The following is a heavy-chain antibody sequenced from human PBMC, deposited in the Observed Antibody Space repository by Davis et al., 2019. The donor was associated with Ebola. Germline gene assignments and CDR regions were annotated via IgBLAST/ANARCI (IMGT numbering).Heavy chain of an antibody. CDR1: GESFSGFY. CDR3: ARRAGFYYDSGVDF. D-gene: IGHD3-22*01. CDR2: VNHSGST. V-gene: IGHV4-34*01. Sequence: SETLSLTCAVYGESFSGFYWAWIRQPPGTGLEWIGEVNHSGSTNYNPSLKSRVTVSEDTSKNQFSLRLASVTAADTAVYYCARRAGFYYDSGVDFWGRGTPVTVSS. J-gene: IGHJ4*02.